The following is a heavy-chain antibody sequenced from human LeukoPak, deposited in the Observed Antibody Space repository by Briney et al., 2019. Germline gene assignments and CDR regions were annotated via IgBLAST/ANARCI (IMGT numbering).Heavy chain of an antibody. V-gene: IGHV3-53*01. J-gene: IGHJ6*02. CDR3: ARLFGESPDYYYYYGMDV. CDR2: IYSGGST. D-gene: IGHD3-10*02. CDR1: GFTFSSYA. Sequence: GGSLRLSCAASGFTFSSYAMSWVRQAPGKGLEWVSVIYSGGSTYYADSVKGRFTISRDNSKNTLYLQMNSLRAEDTAVYYCARLFGESPDYYYYYGMDVWGQGTTVTVSS.